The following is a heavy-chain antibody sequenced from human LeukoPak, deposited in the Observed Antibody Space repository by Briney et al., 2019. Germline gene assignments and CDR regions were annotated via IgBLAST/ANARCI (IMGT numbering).Heavy chain of an antibody. D-gene: IGHD2-2*01. J-gene: IGHJ6*02. Sequence: PGESLKISCKGSGCRFTSYWSGWVRQMPGKGLEWMGIINPGDSDTRYSPSFQGQVTISADKSISTAYLQWSSLKASDTAMYYCARHPDCTRTSCYVDYYGMDVWGQGTTVTVSS. CDR3: ARHPDCTRTSCYVDYYGMDV. V-gene: IGHV5-51*01. CDR2: INPGDSDT. CDR1: GCRFTSYW.